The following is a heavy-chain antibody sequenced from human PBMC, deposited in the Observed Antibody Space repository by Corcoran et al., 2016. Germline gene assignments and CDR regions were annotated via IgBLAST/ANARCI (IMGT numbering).Heavy chain of an antibody. Sequence: QVQLVQSGAEVKKPGSSVKVSCKASGGTFSSYAISWVRQAPGQGLEWMGGIIPIFGTANYAQKFQGRVTITADKSTSTAYMELSSLRSEATAVYYWARVSGEQGLVRPRDYYYYYGMDVWGQGTTVTVSS. CDR2: IIPIFGTA. D-gene: IGHD6-19*01. CDR1: GGTFSSYA. J-gene: IGHJ6*02. V-gene: IGHV1-69*06. CDR3: ARVSGEQGLVRPRDYYYYYGMDV.